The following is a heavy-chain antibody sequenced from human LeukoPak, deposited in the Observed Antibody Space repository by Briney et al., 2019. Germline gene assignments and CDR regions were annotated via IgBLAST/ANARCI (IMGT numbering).Heavy chain of an antibody. J-gene: IGHJ4*02. V-gene: IGHV3-11*04. CDR1: GFTFSDYY. D-gene: IGHD3-22*01. CDR2: ITNNGGAM. Sequence: GGSLRLSCAASGFTFSDYYLGWIRQAPGKGLEWISYITNNGGAMFYADSLKGRLTIFRDNAKKSLYLQMNSLRPDDTALYFCARALADSRGYYLGFDYWGQGTLVTVSS. CDR3: ARALADSRGYYLGFDY.